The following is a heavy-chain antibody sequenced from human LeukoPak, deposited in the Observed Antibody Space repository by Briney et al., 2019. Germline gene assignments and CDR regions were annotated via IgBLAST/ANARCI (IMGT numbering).Heavy chain of an antibody. CDR3: ANLAGTPGYSRSWSPPEVQYSSYYSMTS. CDR1: GFTFSSYG. D-gene: IGHD6-13*01. V-gene: IGHV3-30*02. J-gene: IGHJ6*03. Sequence: GGSLRLSCAASGFTFSSYGMHWVRQAPGKGLEWVAFIRYDGSNKYYADSVKGRFTISRDNSKNTLYLQMNSLRAEDTAVYYFANLAGTPGYSRSWSPPEVQYSSYYSMTSGAKGPRSPSP. CDR2: IRYDGSNK.